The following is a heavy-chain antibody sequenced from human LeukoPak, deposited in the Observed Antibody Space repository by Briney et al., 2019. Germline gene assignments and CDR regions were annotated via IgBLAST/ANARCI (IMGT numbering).Heavy chain of an antibody. CDR1: GFTFSTYW. D-gene: IGHD6-19*01. Sequence: GGSLILSCAASGFTFSTYWMSWVRQGPGKRLEWVAKIKPDGSEKYYVDSVKGRFTVSRDNAENSLFLQMNSLRAEDTAVYYCARDQAVAGTDYWGQGTLVTVSS. V-gene: IGHV3-7*01. J-gene: IGHJ4*02. CDR2: IKPDGSEK. CDR3: ARDQAVAGTDY.